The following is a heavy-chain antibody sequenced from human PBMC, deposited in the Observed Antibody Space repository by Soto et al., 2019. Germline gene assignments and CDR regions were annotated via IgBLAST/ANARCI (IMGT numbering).Heavy chain of an antibody. V-gene: IGHV1-69*01. CDR3: ARGGDMESYVANSERYYCRDL. CDR1: GGTFRNYA. CDR2: IIPLYGTP. J-gene: IGHJ6*03. Sequence: QVQLVQSGAEVKKPGSSVKVSCKASGGTFRNYAFSWVRQAPGQGPEWMGGIIPLYGTPNYAPKFQARLTIAADESTSTTYMELSSLMSEDTAVYYCARGGDMESYVANSERYYCRDLWGQGTTVTVSS. D-gene: IGHD5-12*01.